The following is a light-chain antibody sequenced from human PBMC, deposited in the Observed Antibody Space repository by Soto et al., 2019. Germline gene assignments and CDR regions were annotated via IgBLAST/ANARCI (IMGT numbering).Light chain of an antibody. CDR2: LGS. CDR1: QSLLHSNGYNY. CDR3: MQVLQTPRN. J-gene: IGKJ4*01. Sequence: DIVMTQSPLSLPVTPGEPASISCRSSQSLLHSNGYNYLDWYLQKPGQSPQLLIYLGSNRASGVPDRFSGSGSGTDFTLKISRVEAEDVGVYYCMQVLQTPRNFGGGTKVEIK. V-gene: IGKV2-28*01.